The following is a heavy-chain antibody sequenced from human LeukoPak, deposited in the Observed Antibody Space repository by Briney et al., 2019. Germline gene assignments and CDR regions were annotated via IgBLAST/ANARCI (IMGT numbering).Heavy chain of an antibody. CDR2: IIPIFGTA. D-gene: IGHD2-21*02. CDR1: GGTFSSYA. J-gene: IGHJ4*02. V-gene: IGHV1-69*06. CDR3: ASEFYCGGDCTIDY. Sequence: SVKVSCKASGGTFSSYAISWVRQAPGQGLEWMGGIIPIFGTANYAQKFQGRVTITADKSTSTAYMELSSLRSEDTAVYYCASEFYCGGDCTIDYWGQGTLVTVSS.